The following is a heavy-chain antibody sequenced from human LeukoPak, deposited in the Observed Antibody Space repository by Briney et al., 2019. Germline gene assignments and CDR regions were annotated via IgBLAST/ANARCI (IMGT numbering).Heavy chain of an antibody. V-gene: IGHV4-30-4*01. Sequence: SETLSLTCTVSGGSISSGDYYWGWIRQPPGKGLEWIGYIYYSGSTYYNPSLKSRVTISVDTSKNQFSLKLSSVTAADTAVYYCARVPGWSGYPFGYFDYWGQGTLVTVSS. CDR3: ARVPGWSGYPFGYFDY. CDR2: IYYSGST. D-gene: IGHD3-3*01. J-gene: IGHJ4*02. CDR1: GGSISSGDYY.